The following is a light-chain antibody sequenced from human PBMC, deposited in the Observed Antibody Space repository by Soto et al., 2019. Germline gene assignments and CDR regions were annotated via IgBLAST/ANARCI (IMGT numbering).Light chain of an antibody. V-gene: IGKV2-28*01. J-gene: IGKJ2*01. Sequence: DIVMTQSPLSLPVTPGEPASISCRSSQSLLHNNGYNYLDWYLQKPGQSPQLLIYFGSNRASGVTDRFSGSGSGTDVTLKISRVEAEDVGVYYCMQALQTPPAFGQGTKLEIK. CDR1: QSLLHNNGYNY. CDR3: MQALQTPPA. CDR2: FGS.